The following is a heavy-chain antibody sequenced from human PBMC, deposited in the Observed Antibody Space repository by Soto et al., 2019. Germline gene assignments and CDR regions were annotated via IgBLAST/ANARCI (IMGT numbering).Heavy chain of an antibody. CDR3: ARESSSGWYSDDAFDI. J-gene: IGHJ3*02. Sequence: SVKVSCKASGGTFSSYTISWVRQAPGQGLEWMGRIIPILGIANYAQKFQGRVTITADKSTSTAYMELSSLRSEDTAVYYCARESSSGWYSDDAFDIWGQGTMVTVSS. D-gene: IGHD6-19*01. CDR2: IIPILGIA. V-gene: IGHV1-69*04. CDR1: GGTFSSYT.